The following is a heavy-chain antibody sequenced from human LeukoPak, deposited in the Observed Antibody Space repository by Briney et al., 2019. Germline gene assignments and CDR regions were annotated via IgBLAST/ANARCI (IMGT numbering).Heavy chain of an antibody. CDR3: ARVATINEYYFDY. Sequence: ASVKVSCKASGYTFTGYYMHWVRQAPGQGLEWMGWINPNSSGTNYAQKFKGRVTMTRDTSISTAYMELNRLRSDDTAVYYCARVATINEYYFDYWGQGALVTVSS. CDR1: GYTFTGYY. V-gene: IGHV1-2*02. J-gene: IGHJ4*02. CDR2: INPNSSGT. D-gene: IGHD5-12*01.